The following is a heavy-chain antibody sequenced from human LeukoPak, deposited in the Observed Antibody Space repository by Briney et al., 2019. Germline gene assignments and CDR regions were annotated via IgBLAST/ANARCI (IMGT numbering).Heavy chain of an antibody. D-gene: IGHD6-13*01. CDR2: ISGSGGST. CDR1: GFSFSSYG. CDR3: ARAGTSSSWSKDFDY. V-gene: IGHV3-23*01. J-gene: IGHJ4*02. Sequence: PGGSLRLSCAASGFSFSSYGMSWVRQAPGKGLEWVSGISGSGGSTYYADSVKGRFTISRDNSKNTLYLQMNSLRAEDTAVYYCARAGTSSSWSKDFDYWGQGTLVTVSS.